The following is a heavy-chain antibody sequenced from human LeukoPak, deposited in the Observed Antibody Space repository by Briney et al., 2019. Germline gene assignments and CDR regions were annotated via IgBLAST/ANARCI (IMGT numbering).Heavy chain of an antibody. CDR1: GGSISSSSYY. J-gene: IGHJ4*02. CDR2: IYYSGST. D-gene: IGHD5-18*01. Sequence: PSETLSLTCTVSGGSISSSSYYWVWLRQPPGKGREWIGCIYYSGSTYYNPSLKSRVTISVDTSKDQFSLKLSSVTAADTALYYCASSRGYNYGPPDYWGQGTLVTVSS. CDR3: ASSRGYNYGPPDY. V-gene: IGHV4-39*01.